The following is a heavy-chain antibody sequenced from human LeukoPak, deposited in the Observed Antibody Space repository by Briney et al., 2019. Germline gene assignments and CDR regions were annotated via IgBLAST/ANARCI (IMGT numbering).Heavy chain of an antibody. V-gene: IGHV4-39*07. CDR1: GGSINSNGYY. CDR2: IYCGST. D-gene: IGHD2-15*01. Sequence: SETLSLTCTVSGGSINSNGYYWGWIRQPPGKGLEWIGNIYCGSTYYNPSLKSRVTISVDTSKNQFSLKLSSVTAADTAAYYCARGTVGYCSGGSCQGWFDPWGQGTLVTVSS. J-gene: IGHJ5*02. CDR3: ARGTVGYCSGGSCQGWFDP.